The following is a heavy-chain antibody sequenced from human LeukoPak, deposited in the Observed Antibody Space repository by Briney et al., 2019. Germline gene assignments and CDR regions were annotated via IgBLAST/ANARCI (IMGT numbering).Heavy chain of an antibody. D-gene: IGHD1-26*01. CDR3: ARAADSGSLFFDY. V-gene: IGHV4-34*01. Sequence: KSSETLSLTCAVYGGSFSGYYWSWLRQPPGKGLEWIGEINHSGSTNYNPSLKSRVTISVDTSKNQFSLKLSSVTAADTAVYYCARAADSGSLFFDYWGQGTLVTVSS. CDR2: INHSGST. J-gene: IGHJ4*02. CDR1: GGSFSGYY.